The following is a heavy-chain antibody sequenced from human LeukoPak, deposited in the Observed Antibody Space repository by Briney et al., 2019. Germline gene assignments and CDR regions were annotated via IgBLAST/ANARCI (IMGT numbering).Heavy chain of an antibody. CDR1: GFTFSSYS. J-gene: IGHJ3*02. CDR2: ISSSSSYI. D-gene: IGHD5-18*01. CDR3: ARGGAMVSDAFDI. V-gene: IGHV3-21*01. Sequence: GSLRLSCAASGFTFSSYSMNWVRQAPGKGLEWVSSISSSSSYIYYADSVKGRFTISRDNAKSSLYLQMNSLRAEDTAVYYCARGGAMVSDAFDIWGQGTMVTVSS.